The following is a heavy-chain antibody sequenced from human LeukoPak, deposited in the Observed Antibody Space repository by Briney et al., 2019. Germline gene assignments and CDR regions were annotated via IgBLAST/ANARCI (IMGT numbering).Heavy chain of an antibody. CDR3: ALTRVLDY. D-gene: IGHD1-1*01. CDR2: IRYDGSNK. CDR1: GFTFSSYA. Sequence: GGSLRLSCAASGFTFSSYAMSWVRQAPGKGLEWVAFIRYDGSNKYYADSVKGRFTISRDNSKNTLYLQMNSLRAEDTAVYYCALTRVLDYWGQGTLVTVSS. J-gene: IGHJ4*02. V-gene: IGHV3-30*02.